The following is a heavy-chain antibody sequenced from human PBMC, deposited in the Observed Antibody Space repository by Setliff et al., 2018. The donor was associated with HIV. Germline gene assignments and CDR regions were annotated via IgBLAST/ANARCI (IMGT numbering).Heavy chain of an antibody. D-gene: IGHD3-10*01. CDR3: ARVVATSESGYYLDY. CDR1: GASSIYY. V-gene: IGHV4-39*07. J-gene: IGHJ4*02. CDR2: VYHIGST. Sequence: SETLSLTCTVSGASSIYYWGWIRQPPGKGLEWIGSVYHIGSTNYNPSLKSRVTMSVDKSNNQFSLKLSSVTAADTAFYYCARVVATSESGYYLDYWGQGVLVTVSS.